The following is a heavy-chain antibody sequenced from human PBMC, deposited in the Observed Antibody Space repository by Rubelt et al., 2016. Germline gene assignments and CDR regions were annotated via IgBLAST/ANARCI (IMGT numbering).Heavy chain of an antibody. V-gene: IGHV3-33*01. CDR1: GFTFSSYG. CDR2: IWYDGSNK. Sequence: QVQLVESGGGVVQPGRSLRLSCAASGFTFSSYGMHWVRQAPGKGLEWVAVIWYDGSNKYYADSVKGRFTISRDNSKNTLFLQMNSLRAEDTAVYYCAGLDVVVVAATVEDYWGQGTLVTVSS. CDR3: AGLDVVVVAATVEDY. D-gene: IGHD2-15*01. J-gene: IGHJ4*02.